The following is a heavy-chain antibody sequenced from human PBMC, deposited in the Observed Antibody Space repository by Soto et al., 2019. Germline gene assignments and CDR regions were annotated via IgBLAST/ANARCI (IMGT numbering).Heavy chain of an antibody. Sequence: PGGSLRLSCAASVFTFSDYGMHWVRQAPGKGLECLAVVTYDGSNHYYADSVKGRFTISRDNSKNTLYLQMNSLRDEDTAVYYCAKETPYDTSGFLHGGLDSWGQGNLVTVSS. J-gene: IGHJ4*02. CDR2: VTYDGSNH. V-gene: IGHV3-30*18. CDR1: VFTFSDYG. CDR3: AKETPYDTSGFLHGGLDS. D-gene: IGHD3-22*01.